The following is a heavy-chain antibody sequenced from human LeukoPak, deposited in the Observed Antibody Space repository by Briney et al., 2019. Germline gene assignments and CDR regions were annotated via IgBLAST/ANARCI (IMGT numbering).Heavy chain of an antibody. CDR1: GGSFSGYY. V-gene: IGHV4-34*01. J-gene: IGHJ4*02. CDR3: ARLYCSGGSCYRRRYYFDY. D-gene: IGHD2-15*01. CDR2: INHSGST. Sequence: SETLSLTCAVYGGSFSGYYWSWIRQPPGKGLKWIGEINHSGSTIYNPSLKSRVTISVNTSKNQFSLKLSSVTAADTAVYYCARLYCSGGSCYRRRYYFDYWGQGTLVTVSS.